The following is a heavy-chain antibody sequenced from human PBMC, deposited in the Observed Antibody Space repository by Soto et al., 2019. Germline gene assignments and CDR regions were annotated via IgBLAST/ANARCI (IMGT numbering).Heavy chain of an antibody. CDR2: INSGSTSV. V-gene: IGHV3-48*01. J-gene: IGHJ4*02. CDR3: GSSASTDAY. CDR1: GFIFNSYS. Sequence: EVQLVESGGGLVQPGGSLRLSCVASGFIFNSYSMNWVRQAPGKGLEWISYINSGSTSVFYADSVKGRFTISRENDKNSLYLQMNSLRAEDTAVYYCGSSASTDAYLGQGTLVTVSS. D-gene: IGHD3-22*01.